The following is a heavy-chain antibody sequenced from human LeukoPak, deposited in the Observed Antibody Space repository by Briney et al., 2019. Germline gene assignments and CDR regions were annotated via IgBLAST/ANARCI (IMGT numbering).Heavy chain of an antibody. CDR3: ARDREGAAAGLIYFDY. Sequence: GGSLRLSCAASGFTVSSNYMSWVRQAPGKGLEWVSVIYSGGSTYYADSVKGRFTISRDNAKNSLHLQMNSLRAEDTAVYYCARDREGAAAGLIYFDYWGQGTLVTVSS. CDR2: IYSGGST. J-gene: IGHJ4*02. CDR1: GFTVSSNY. D-gene: IGHD6-13*01. V-gene: IGHV3-53*01.